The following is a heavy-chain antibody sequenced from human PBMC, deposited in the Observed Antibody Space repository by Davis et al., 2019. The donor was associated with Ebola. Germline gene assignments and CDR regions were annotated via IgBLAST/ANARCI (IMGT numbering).Heavy chain of an antibody. CDR1: GGSISSSNW. CDR2: IYHSGST. D-gene: IGHD6-19*01. J-gene: IGHJ3*02. Sequence: SETLSLTCAVSGGSISSSNWWSWVRQPPGKGLEWIGEIYHSGSTNYNPSLKSRVTISVDKSKNQFSLKLSSVTAADTAVYYCARDSSGWYGNAFDIWGQGTMVTVSS. V-gene: IGHV4-4*02. CDR3: ARDSSGWYGNAFDI.